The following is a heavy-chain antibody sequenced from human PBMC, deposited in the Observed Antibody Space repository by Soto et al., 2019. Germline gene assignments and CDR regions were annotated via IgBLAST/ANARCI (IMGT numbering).Heavy chain of an antibody. Sequence: ASVKVSCKASGYTFTSYGISWVRQAPGQGLEWMGWISAYNGNTNYAQKLQGRVTMTTDTSTSTAYMELRSLRSDDTAVYYCARDPVRWLRSLNYFDYWGQGTLVTVSS. J-gene: IGHJ4*02. CDR3: ARDPVRWLRSLNYFDY. CDR2: ISAYNGNT. V-gene: IGHV1-18*01. CDR1: GYTFTSYG. D-gene: IGHD5-12*01.